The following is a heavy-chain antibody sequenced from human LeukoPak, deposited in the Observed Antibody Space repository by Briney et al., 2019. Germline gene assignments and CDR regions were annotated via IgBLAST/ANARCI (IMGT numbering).Heavy chain of an antibody. V-gene: IGHV1-3*01. CDR2: INAGNGNT. J-gene: IGHJ5*02. Sequence: ASVKVSCKASGYTFTSYAMHWVRQAPGQRLEWMGWINAGNGNTKYSQKFQGRVTIIRDTSASTAYMELSSLRSEDTAVYYCARLTMVRGVIGWFDPWGQGTLVTVSS. CDR3: ARLTMVRGVIGWFDP. CDR1: GYTFTSYA. D-gene: IGHD3-10*01.